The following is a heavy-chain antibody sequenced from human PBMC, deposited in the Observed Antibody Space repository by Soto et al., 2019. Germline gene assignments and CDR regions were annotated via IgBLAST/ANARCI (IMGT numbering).Heavy chain of an antibody. Sequence: PGSPLRLSCTASGFTFNTHSMHWGRKDTAKGLVWVSRIYFDGITTNDAGSVKGRLTVSREKAKNTVYLHVKTLRDEVTAVHYCASGGAMGVDYWGQGTLATVSS. CDR1: GFTFNTHS. V-gene: IGHV3-74*01. J-gene: IGHJ4*02. CDR2: IYFDGITT. D-gene: IGHD1-26*01. CDR3: ASGGAMGVDY.